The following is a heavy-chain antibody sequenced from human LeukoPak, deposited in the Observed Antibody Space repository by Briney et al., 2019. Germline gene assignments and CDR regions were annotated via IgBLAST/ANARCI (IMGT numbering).Heavy chain of an antibody. J-gene: IGHJ3*02. D-gene: IGHD3/OR15-3a*01. CDR3: AKVHDMRTGAFDI. CDR2: ISGSGGST. CDR1: GFTFSSYA. V-gene: IGHV3-23*01. Sequence: GSLRLSCAASGFTFSSYAMSWVRQAPGKGLEWVSAISGSGGSTYYADSVKGRFTISRDNSKNTLYLRMNSLRAEDTAVYYCAKVHDMRTGAFDIWGQGTMVTVSS.